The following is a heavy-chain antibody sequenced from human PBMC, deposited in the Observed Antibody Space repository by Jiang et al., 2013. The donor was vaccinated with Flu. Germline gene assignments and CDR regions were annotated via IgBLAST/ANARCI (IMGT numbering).Heavy chain of an antibody. V-gene: IGHV3-9*01. CDR2: ISWHSGLI. D-gene: IGHD1-26*01. CDR3: ASEFQWDEGFDY. Sequence: QPGWSLRLSCAGLWTSPLMIMACTGSGKLQGRAWTWVSGISWHSGLIGYADSVKGRFTISRDNAKNSLYLQMDSLRTEDTAFYYCASEFQWDEGFDYWGQGTLVTVSS. CDR1: TSPLMIMA. J-gene: IGHJ4*02.